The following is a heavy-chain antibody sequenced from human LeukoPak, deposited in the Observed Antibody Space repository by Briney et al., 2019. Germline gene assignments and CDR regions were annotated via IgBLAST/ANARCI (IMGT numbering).Heavy chain of an antibody. Sequence: ASVKLSCKASGYTFTSYAMHWVRHAPGQRLEGMGWNNAGNGNTKYSQELQGRVTISRDTSASTAYMELSSLRSEDMAVYYCARGSISGSFLYYFDYWGQGTLVTVSS. D-gene: IGHD6-19*01. CDR2: NNAGNGNT. V-gene: IGHV1-3*02. CDR1: GYTFTSYA. CDR3: ARGSISGSFLYYFDY. J-gene: IGHJ4*02.